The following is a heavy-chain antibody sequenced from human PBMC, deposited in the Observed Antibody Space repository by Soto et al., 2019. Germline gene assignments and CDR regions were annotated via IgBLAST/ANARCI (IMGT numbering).Heavy chain of an antibody. D-gene: IGHD3-10*01. V-gene: IGHV3-30-3*01. CDR2: ISYDGSNK. CDR1: GFTFSSYA. CDR3: ARGSITMVDY. J-gene: IGHJ4*02. Sequence: QVQLVESGGGVVQPGRSPRLSCAASGFTFSSYAMHWVRQAPGKGLEWVAVISYDGSNKYYADSVKGRFTISRDNSKNTLYLQMNSLRAEDTAVYYCARGSITMVDYWGQGTLVTVSS.